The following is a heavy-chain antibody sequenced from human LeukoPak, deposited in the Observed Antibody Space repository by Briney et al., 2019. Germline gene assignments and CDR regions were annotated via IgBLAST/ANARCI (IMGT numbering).Heavy chain of an antibody. V-gene: IGHV4-38-2*01. CDR1: GYSISSASY. D-gene: IGHD3-3*01. J-gene: IGHJ4*02. Sequence: PSETLSLTCAVSGYSISSASYWGWIRQPPGKGLEGIGNIYHSGSPYYNPSLKSRVTISVDTSKNQFSLKLSSVTAADTAVYYCARPISSQGYFGVVIDWGQGTLVTVSS. CDR3: ARPISSQGYFGVVID. CDR2: IYHSGSP.